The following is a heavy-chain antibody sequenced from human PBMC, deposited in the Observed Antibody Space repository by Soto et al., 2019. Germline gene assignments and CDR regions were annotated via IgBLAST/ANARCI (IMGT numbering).Heavy chain of an antibody. CDR1: GFTFSTYN. J-gene: IGHJ4*02. CDR3: ATNYDGTGYSFDY. Sequence: PGGGLRLSCSPSGFTFSTYNMNWVRQAPGKGLEWVSSISYSSSYVYYADSVKGRFTISRDNAKNSLYLQMDSLSAEVTAVYYCATNYDGTGYSFDYWGQGTLVTVSS. D-gene: IGHD3-22*01. V-gene: IGHV3-21*01. CDR2: ISYSSSYV.